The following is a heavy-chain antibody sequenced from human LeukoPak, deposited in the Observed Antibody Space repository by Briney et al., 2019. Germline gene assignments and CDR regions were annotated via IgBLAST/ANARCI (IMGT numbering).Heavy chain of an antibody. CDR1: GFTFSSYA. Sequence: PGGSLRLSCAASGFTFSSYAMHWVRQAPGKGLEWVAVISYDGSNKYYADSVKGRFTISRDNSKNTLYLQMNSLRAEDTAVYYCARDFRAVAESYYYYYMDVWGKGTTVTVSS. J-gene: IGHJ6*03. CDR2: ISYDGSNK. V-gene: IGHV3-30-3*01. CDR3: ARDFRAVAESYYYYYMDV. D-gene: IGHD6-19*01.